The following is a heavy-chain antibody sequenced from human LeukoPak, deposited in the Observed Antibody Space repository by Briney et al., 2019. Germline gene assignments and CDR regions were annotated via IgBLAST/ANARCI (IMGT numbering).Heavy chain of an antibody. CDR2: IYHSGST. V-gene: IGHV4-30-2*01. Sequence: SETLSLTCAVSGGSISSGGYSWRWIRQPPGKGLEWIGYIYHSGSTYYNPSLKSRVTISVDRSKNQFSLKLSSVTAADTAVYYCAGLVGRYSSGLYYYYFDYWGQGTLVTVSS. J-gene: IGHJ4*02. D-gene: IGHD3-22*01. CDR3: AGLVGRYSSGLYYYYFDY. CDR1: GGSISSGGYS.